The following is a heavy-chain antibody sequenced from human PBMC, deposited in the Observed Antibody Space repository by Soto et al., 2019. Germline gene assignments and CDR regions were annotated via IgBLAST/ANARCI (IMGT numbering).Heavy chain of an antibody. D-gene: IGHD2-15*01. Sequence: GGSLRLSCAASGFTFSSYAMSWVRQAPGKGLEWVSVIYRDGRTYYADSVKGRFTISRDHSKNTLYLQMNSLRAEDTAVYYCTRDPVDSPVFDYWGQGTPGHRLL. CDR2: IYRDGRT. V-gene: IGHV3-66*01. CDR1: GFTFSSYA. CDR3: TRDPVDSPVFDY. J-gene: IGHJ4*02.